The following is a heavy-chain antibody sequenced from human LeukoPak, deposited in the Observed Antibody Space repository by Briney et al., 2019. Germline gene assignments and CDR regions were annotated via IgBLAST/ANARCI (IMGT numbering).Heavy chain of an antibody. D-gene: IGHD4-23*01. Sequence: PSETLSLTCTVSGGSISSYYWSWIRHPPGKGLEWIGYIYYSGSTHYNPSLNSRVTISVDTSKNQFSLKLSSVTAADTAVYYCARDYGGSPDAFDIWGQGTMVTVSS. CDR2: IYYSGST. J-gene: IGHJ3*02. V-gene: IGHV4-59*01. CDR1: GGSISSYY. CDR3: ARDYGGSPDAFDI.